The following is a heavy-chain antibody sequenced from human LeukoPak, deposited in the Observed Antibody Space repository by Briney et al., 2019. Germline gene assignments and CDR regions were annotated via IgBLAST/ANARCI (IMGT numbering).Heavy chain of an antibody. D-gene: IGHD3-9*01. CDR2: ISTNGDST. J-gene: IGHJ4*02. CDR3: ARGHQLRYFDWLLYY. CDR1: RFTFSSYA. V-gene: IGHV3-64*01. Sequence: GGSLRLSCAASRFTFSSYAMHWVRQAPGKGLEYVSAISTNGDSTYYANSVKGRFTISRHNSKNTLYLQMGSLRAEDMAVYYCARGHQLRYFDWLLYYWGQGTLVTVSS.